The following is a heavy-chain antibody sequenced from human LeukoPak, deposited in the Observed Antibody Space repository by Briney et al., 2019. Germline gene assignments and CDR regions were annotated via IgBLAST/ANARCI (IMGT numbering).Heavy chain of an antibody. Sequence: ASVKVSCKASGYTFTGYYMHWVRQAPGQGLEWMGWINPNSGGTNYAQKFQGRVTMTRDTSISTAYMELSRLRSDDTAVYYCASRGYYYDSGGYSGAYFDYWGQGTLVTVSS. CDR1: GYTFTGYY. V-gene: IGHV1-2*02. CDR2: INPNSGGT. CDR3: ASRGYYYDSGGYSGAYFDY. D-gene: IGHD3-22*01. J-gene: IGHJ4*02.